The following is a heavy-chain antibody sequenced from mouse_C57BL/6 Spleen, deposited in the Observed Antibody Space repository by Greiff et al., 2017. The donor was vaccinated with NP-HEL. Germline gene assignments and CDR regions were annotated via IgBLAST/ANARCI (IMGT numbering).Heavy chain of an antibody. Sequence: QVQLQQPGAELVRPGSSVKLSCKASGYTFTSYWMHWVKQRPIQGLEWIGNIDPSDSETHYNQKFKDKATLTVDKSSSTSYMQLSSLTSEDSAVYYCARRGEIYDGCMDYWGQGTSVTVSS. CDR2: IDPSDSET. CDR1: GYTFTSYW. CDR3: ARRGEIYDGCMDY. V-gene: IGHV1-52*01. J-gene: IGHJ4*01. D-gene: IGHD2-3*01.